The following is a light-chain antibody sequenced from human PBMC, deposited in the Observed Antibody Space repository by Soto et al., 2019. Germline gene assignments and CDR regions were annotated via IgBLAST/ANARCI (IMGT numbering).Light chain of an antibody. Sequence: EIVLTQSPATLSLSPGERATLSCRASQSVSNSLAWFQQKPGQAPRLLIYDAFNRATGIPARFSGSGSGTDFTLTISSLEPEDFAVYYCQQRSDWITFGQGKRLAI. V-gene: IGKV3-11*01. CDR1: QSVSNS. CDR3: QQRSDWIT. CDR2: DAF. J-gene: IGKJ5*01.